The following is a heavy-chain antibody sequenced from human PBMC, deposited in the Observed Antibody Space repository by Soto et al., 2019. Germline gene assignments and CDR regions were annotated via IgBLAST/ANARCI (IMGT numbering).Heavy chain of an antibody. V-gene: IGHV4-30-4*01. J-gene: IGHJ4*02. Sequence: PSETLSLTCTVSGGSISSGDYYWSWIRQPPGKGLEWIGYIYYSGSTYYNPSLKSRVTISVDTSKNQFSLKLSSVTAADTAVYYCARGLVELLWFGAHTSVPIYFDYWGQGTLVTVSS. CDR2: IYYSGST. CDR3: ARGLVELLWFGAHTSVPIYFDY. CDR1: GGSISSGDYY. D-gene: IGHD3-10*01.